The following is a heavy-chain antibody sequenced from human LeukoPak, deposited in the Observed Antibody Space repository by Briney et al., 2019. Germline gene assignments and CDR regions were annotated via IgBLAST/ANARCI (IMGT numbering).Heavy chain of an antibody. V-gene: IGHV3-23*01. CDR3: AKYDYGGNPNEYYFDY. CDR2: IGDNGDST. Sequence: QSGGSLRLSCAASGFTFSSYAMSWVRQAPGKGLEWVSTIGDNGDSTYYADSVKGRFTISRGNSKNTLYLQMNSLRAQDTAVYYCAKYDYGGNPNEYYFDYWGQGTLVTVSS. D-gene: IGHD4-23*01. J-gene: IGHJ4*02. CDR1: GFTFSSYA.